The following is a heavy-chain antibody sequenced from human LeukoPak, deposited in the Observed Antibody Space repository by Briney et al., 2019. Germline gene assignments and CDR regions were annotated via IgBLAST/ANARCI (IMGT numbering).Heavy chain of an antibody. J-gene: IGHJ4*02. CDR1: GFTFSSYW. Sequence: PGGSLRLSCAASGFTFSSYWMSWVRQAPRTGLEWVANIKQDGSEKYYVDSVKGRFTIPRDNAKNSLYLQMNSLRAEDTAVYYCARALTMIVVAFDYWGQGTLVTVSS. V-gene: IGHV3-7*01. CDR2: IKQDGSEK. D-gene: IGHD3-22*01. CDR3: ARALTMIVVAFDY.